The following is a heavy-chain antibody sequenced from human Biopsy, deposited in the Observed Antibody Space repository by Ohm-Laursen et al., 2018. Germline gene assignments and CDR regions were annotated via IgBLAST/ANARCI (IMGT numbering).Heavy chain of an antibody. CDR3: ATRGGDDFWSGHYSEIYYYYTLDV. J-gene: IGHJ6*02. D-gene: IGHD3-3*01. Sequence: ASVKVSCKASGYTYPDYYVHWVRQAPGQGLEWMGWIKPNNGDTDYSQRFQGRVTLTWDRSASTGYMEVSSLRSGDTALYYCATRGGDDFWSGHYSEIYYYYTLDVWGQGTTVTVSS. V-gene: IGHV1-2*02. CDR2: IKPNNGDT. CDR1: GYTYPDYY.